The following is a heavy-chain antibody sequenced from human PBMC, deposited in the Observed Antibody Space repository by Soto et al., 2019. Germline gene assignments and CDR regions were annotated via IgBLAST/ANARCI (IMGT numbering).Heavy chain of an antibody. D-gene: IGHD3-22*01. V-gene: IGHV1-18*01. CDR1: GYTFTSYG. J-gene: IGHJ4*02. CDR3: ARGFIVDYYDSSGYYQFFDY. Sequence: GASVKVSCKASGYTFTSYGISWVRQAPGQGLEWMGWISAYNGNTNYAQKLQGRVTMTTDTSTSTAYMEPRSLRSDDTAVYYCARGFIVDYYDSSGYYQFFDYWGQGTLVTVSS. CDR2: ISAYNGNT.